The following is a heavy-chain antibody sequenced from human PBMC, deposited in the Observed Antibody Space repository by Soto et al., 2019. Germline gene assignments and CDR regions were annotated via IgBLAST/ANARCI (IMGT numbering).Heavy chain of an antibody. J-gene: IGHJ4*02. CDR3: ARRLYGGYSLDY. CDR2: ISYDGSNK. CDR1: GFTFSAYA. D-gene: IGHD2-21*02. V-gene: IGHV3-30-3*01. Sequence: QVQLVESGGGVVQPGRSLRLSCATSGFTFSAYAIHWVRQAPGKGLEWVAVISYDGSNKYYADSVKGRFTMSRDNSKNTLFLQMNSLRAEYTAVYYCARRLYGGYSLDYWGQGTLVTVSA.